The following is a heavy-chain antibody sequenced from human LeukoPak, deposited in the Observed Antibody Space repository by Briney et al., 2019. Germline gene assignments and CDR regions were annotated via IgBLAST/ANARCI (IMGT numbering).Heavy chain of an antibody. Sequence: SQTLSLTCTVSGGSISSGGYYWSWIRQHPGKGLEWIGYIYYSGSIYYNPSLKRRVIISVDTSNNQFSLKLRSVTAADTAVYYCASSSLGRYDYWGQGTLVTVSS. V-gene: IGHV4-31*03. CDR1: GGSISSGGYY. J-gene: IGHJ4*02. D-gene: IGHD1-26*01. CDR2: IYYSGSI. CDR3: ASSSLGRYDY.